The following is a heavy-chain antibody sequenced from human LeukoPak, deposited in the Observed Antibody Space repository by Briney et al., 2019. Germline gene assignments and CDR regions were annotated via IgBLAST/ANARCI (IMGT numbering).Heavy chain of an antibody. CDR2: ISSSGITI. V-gene: IGHV3-11*01. J-gene: IGHJ4*02. CDR1: GFTFSDYY. CDR3: AKGEGTAMAY. Sequence: GGSLRLSCAASGFTFSDYYMTWIRQAPGKGLEWVSYISSSGITIYYADSVKGRFTISRDNAKKSLYLEMNSLRAEDTAVYYCAKGEGTAMAYWGQGTLVTVSS. D-gene: IGHD5-18*01.